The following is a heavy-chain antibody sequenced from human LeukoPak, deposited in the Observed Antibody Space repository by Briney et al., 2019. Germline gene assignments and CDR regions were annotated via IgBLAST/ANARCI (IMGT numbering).Heavy chain of an antibody. Sequence: ASVKVSCKASGYTFTSYDINWVRQASGQGLEWMGWINPNSGGTNYAQKFQGRVTMTRDTSISTAYMELSRLRSDDTAVYYCARGPPPYSSSWSNWFDPWGQGTLVTVSS. CDR1: GYTFTSYD. CDR2: INPNSGGT. D-gene: IGHD6-13*01. J-gene: IGHJ5*02. V-gene: IGHV1-2*02. CDR3: ARGPPPYSSSWSNWFDP.